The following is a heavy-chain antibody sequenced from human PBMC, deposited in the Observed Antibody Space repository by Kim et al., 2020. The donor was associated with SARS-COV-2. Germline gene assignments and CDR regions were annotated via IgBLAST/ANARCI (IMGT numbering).Heavy chain of an antibody. J-gene: IGHJ4*02. V-gene: IGHV3-30*15. D-gene: IGHD6-19*01. CDR3: TRDGGWSFDY. Sequence: NYADSVKGRFTNSRDNSKNTVYLQMRSLRPEDTAVYYCTRDGGWSFDYWGQGTLVTVSS.